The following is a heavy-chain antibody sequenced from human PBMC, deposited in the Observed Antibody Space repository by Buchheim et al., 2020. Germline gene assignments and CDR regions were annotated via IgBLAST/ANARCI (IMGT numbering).Heavy chain of an antibody. CDR1: GGSFSGYF. J-gene: IGHJ4*02. CDR2: INHSGST. D-gene: IGHD3-22*01. V-gene: IGHV4-34*01. CDR3: ARGKNYYDSSGYSR. Sequence: QVQLQQWGAGLLKPSETLSLTCAVYGGSFSGYFWSWIRQPPGKGLEWIGEINHSGSTNYNPSLKSRVTISVDTSKNQFSLKLSSVTAADTAVYYCARGKNYYDSSGYSRWGQGTL.